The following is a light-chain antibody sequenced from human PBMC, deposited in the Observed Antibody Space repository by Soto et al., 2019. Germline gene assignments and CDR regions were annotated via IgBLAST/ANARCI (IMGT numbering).Light chain of an antibody. Sequence: EIVLTQSPGTLSLSPWERATLSCRASQSVSSSYLAWHQQKPGQAPRLLIYGASSRATGIPDRFSGSGSGTDFTFTISSLQPEDIATYYCQQYDNLPLTFGGGTKVDIK. CDR3: QQYDNLPLT. J-gene: IGKJ4*01. V-gene: IGKV3-20*01. CDR2: GAS. CDR1: QSVSSSY.